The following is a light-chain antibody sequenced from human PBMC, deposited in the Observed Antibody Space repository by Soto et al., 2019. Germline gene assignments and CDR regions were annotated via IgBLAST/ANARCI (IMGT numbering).Light chain of an antibody. Sequence: DIQVTQSPSTLSASVGDRVTITCRASQSINSWLAWYQQKPGKAPKLLIYDASSLESGVPSRFSGSGSGTEFTLTISSLQPDDFATYYCQQYNSYSPWTFGQGTKVDIK. V-gene: IGKV1-5*01. CDR2: DAS. CDR3: QQYNSYSPWT. J-gene: IGKJ1*01. CDR1: QSINSW.